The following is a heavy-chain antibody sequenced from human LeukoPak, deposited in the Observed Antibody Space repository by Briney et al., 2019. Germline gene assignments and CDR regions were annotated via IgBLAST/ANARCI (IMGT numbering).Heavy chain of an antibody. J-gene: IGHJ5*02. V-gene: IGHV4-59*12. D-gene: IGHD2-15*01. CDR1: GGSIRTYY. CDR3: AKDLRILYVWFDP. Sequence: PSETLSLTCTVSGGSIRTYYWSWIRQTPGKGLEWIGYIYYSGSTNYNPSLKSRVTTSIDTSKNQFSLNLSSVTAADTAVYYCAKDLRILYVWFDPWGQGTQVTVSS. CDR2: IYYSGST.